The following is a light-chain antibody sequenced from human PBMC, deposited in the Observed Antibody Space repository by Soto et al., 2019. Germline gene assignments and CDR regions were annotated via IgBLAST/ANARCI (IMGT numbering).Light chain of an antibody. CDR1: QSVSSY. CDR3: QQRSKWPT. Sequence: EIVLTQSPATLSLSPGERATLSCRASQSVSSYLAWYQQKPGQAPRLLIYDASNRATGIPDRISGSGSGTDFTLTISSLEPEDFAVYYCQQRSKWPTFGGGTKVDIK. V-gene: IGKV3-11*01. CDR2: DAS. J-gene: IGKJ4*01.